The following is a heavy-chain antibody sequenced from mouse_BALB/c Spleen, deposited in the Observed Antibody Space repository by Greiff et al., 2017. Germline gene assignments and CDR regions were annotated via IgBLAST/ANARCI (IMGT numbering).Heavy chain of an antibody. Sequence: QVTLKESGPGILQPSQTLSLTCSFSGFSLSTSGMGVSWIRQPSGKGLEWLAHIYWDDDKRYNPSLKSRLTISKDTSSNQVFLKITSVDTADTATYYCARSGPYYRYDDVDAMDYWGQGTSVTVSS. V-gene: IGHV8-12*01. D-gene: IGHD2-14*01. CDR3: ARSGPYYRYDDVDAMDY. CDR1: GFSLSTSGMG. CDR2: IYWDDDK. J-gene: IGHJ4*01.